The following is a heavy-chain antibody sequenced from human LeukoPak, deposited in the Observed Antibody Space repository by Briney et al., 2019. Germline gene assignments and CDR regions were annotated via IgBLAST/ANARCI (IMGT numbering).Heavy chain of an antibody. CDR3: ARDMGLAAADAFDI. CDR2: ISSSGSTI. D-gene: IGHD6-13*01. Sequence: GGSLRLSCAASGFTFSSYEMNWVRQAPGKGLEWVSYISSSGSTIYYADSVKGRFTISRDNAKNSLYLQMNSLRAEDTAVYYCARDMGLAAADAFDIWGQGTMVTVSS. J-gene: IGHJ3*02. CDR1: GFTFSSYE. V-gene: IGHV3-48*03.